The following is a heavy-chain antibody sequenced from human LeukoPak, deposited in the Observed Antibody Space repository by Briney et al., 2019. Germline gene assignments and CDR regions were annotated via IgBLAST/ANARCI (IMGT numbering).Heavy chain of an antibody. CDR2: ISKDGSNK. CDR3: AKDLNRDGYNFAFDY. D-gene: IGHD5-24*01. J-gene: IGHJ4*02. CDR1: GFTFSSVG. Sequence: GGSLRLSCAASGFTFSSVGMHWVRQAPGKGLEWMAVISKDGSNKYYADSVKGRVTISRDNSKSTLYLQINSLRADDTAVYYCAKDLNRDGYNFAFDYWGQGTLVTVSS. V-gene: IGHV3-30*18.